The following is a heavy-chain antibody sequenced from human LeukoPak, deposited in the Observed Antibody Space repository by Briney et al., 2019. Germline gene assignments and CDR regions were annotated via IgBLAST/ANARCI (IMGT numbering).Heavy chain of an antibody. J-gene: IGHJ3*02. D-gene: IGHD3-22*01. CDR2: IYHSGST. Sequence: PSETLSLTFAVSGGSISGGGYSWSWIRQPPGKGLEWIGYIYHSGSTYYNPSLKSRVTISVDRSKNQFSLKLSSVTAADTAVYYCARTYYYDSSGYYDPPDAFDIWGQGTMVTVSS. CDR1: GGSISGGGYS. V-gene: IGHV4-30-2*01. CDR3: ARTYYYDSSGYYDPPDAFDI.